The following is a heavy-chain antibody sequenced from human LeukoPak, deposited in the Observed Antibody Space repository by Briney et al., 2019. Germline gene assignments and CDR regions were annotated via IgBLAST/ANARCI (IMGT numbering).Heavy chain of an antibody. CDR1: AFTFSSYG. D-gene: IGHD6-19*01. Sequence: GGSLRLSCAASAFTFSSYGMHWVRQAPGKGLEWVALIWYDGSNKYYVDSVKGRFTISRDNSKNTLYLQMNSLRAEDTAVYYCARDSARYSSGWYFFDCWGQGTLVTVSS. CDR3: ARDSARYSSGWYFFDC. V-gene: IGHV3-33*01. J-gene: IGHJ4*02. CDR2: IWYDGSNK.